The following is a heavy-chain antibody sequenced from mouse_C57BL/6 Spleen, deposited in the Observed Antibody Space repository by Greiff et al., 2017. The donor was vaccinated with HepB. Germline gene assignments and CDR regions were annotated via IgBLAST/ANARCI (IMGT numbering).Heavy chain of an antibody. CDR3: ASGNWDPWFAY. Sequence: EVKLQESGPGLVKPSQSLSLTCSVTGYSITSGYYWNWIRQFPGNKLEWMGYIIYDGSNNYNPSLKNRISITRDTSKNQFFLKLNSVTTEDTATYYCASGNWDPWFAYWGQGTLVTVSA. CDR2: IIYDGSN. J-gene: IGHJ3*01. CDR1: GYSITSGYY. V-gene: IGHV3-6*01. D-gene: IGHD4-1*01.